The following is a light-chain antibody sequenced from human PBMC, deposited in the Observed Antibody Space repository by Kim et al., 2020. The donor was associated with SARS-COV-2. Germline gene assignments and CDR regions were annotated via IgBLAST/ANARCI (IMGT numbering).Light chain of an antibody. CDR1: KLGDKY. CDR3: QAWDSRTAV. CDR2: QDA. J-gene: IGLJ3*02. V-gene: IGLV3-1*01. Sequence: SVYPEQTASITCSGDKLGDKYACWYQQKPGQSPVLVIYQDAMRPSGIPERFSGSNSGNTATLTISGTQAMDEADYYCQAWDSRTAVFGGGTQLTVL.